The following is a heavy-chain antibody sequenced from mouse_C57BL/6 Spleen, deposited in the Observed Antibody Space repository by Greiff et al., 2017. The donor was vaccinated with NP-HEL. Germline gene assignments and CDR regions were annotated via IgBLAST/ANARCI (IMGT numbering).Heavy chain of an antibody. CDR2: ISYSGST. Sequence: EVQLQQSGPGMVKPSQSLSLTCTVTGYSITSGYDWHWIRHFPGNKLEWMGYISYSGSTNYNPSLKSRISITHDTSKNHFFLKLNSVTTEDTATYYCAVFITTRGYAMDYWGQGTSVTVSS. CDR3: AVFITTRGYAMDY. CDR1: GYSITSGYD. J-gene: IGHJ4*01. D-gene: IGHD1-1*01. V-gene: IGHV3-1*01.